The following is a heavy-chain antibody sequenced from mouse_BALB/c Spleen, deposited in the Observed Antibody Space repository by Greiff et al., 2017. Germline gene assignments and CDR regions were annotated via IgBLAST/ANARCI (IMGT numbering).Heavy chain of an antibody. CDR3: ASAGSSDVYYAMDY. CDR1: GFSLTSYG. V-gene: IGHV2-9*02. CDR2: IWAGGST. J-gene: IGHJ4*01. D-gene: IGHD1-1*01. Sequence: VKLVESGPGLVEPSQSLSITCTVSGFSLTSYGVHWVRQPPGKGLEWLGVIWAGGSTNYNSALMSRLSISKDNSKSQVFLKMNSLQTDDTAMYYCASAGSSDVYYAMDYWGQGTSVTVSS.